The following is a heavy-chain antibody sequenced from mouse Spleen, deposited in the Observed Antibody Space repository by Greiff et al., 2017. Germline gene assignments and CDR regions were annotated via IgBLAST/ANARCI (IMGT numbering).Heavy chain of an antibody. D-gene: IGHD1-2*01. V-gene: IGHV14-4*01. J-gene: IGHJ3*01. CDR1: GFNIKDDY. CDR3: TTDGYVAY. Sequence: EVKLQESGAELVRPGASVKLSCTASGFNIKDDYMHWVKQRPEQGLEWIGWIDPENGDTEYASKFQGKATITADTSSNTAYLQLSSLTSEDTAVYYCTTDGYVAYWGQGTLVTVSA. CDR2: IDPENGDT.